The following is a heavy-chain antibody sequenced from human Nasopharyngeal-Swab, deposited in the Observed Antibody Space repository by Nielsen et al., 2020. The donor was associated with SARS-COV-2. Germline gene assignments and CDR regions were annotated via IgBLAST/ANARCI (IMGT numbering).Heavy chain of an antibody. CDR1: GFTFSSYN. V-gene: IGHV3-21*01. CDR3: AREESDYDVWRGNSFVDY. CDR2: ISSTSSYI. Sequence: GESLKISCAASGFTFSSYNMNWVRQAPGKGLEWVSSISSTSSYIYYADSVKGRFTISRDNAKNSLYLQMNSLSAEDTAVYYCAREESDYDVWRGNSFVDYWGQGNLVTVSS. D-gene: IGHD3-3*01. J-gene: IGHJ4*02.